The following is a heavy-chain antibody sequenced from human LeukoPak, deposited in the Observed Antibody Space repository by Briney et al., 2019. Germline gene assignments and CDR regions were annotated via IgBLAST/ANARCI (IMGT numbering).Heavy chain of an antibody. Sequence: PGGSLRLSCAASGFIFNNYAMHWVRQAPGKGLEWVAAVSYDGTNEYYADSVKGRFTISRDNSKDTLYLQMNSLRADDTAVYYCAKDLHYYESSGYPPTGSDLWGQGTMVTVSS. CDR3: AKDLHYYESSGYPPTGSDL. J-gene: IGHJ3*01. V-gene: IGHV3-30*18. CDR2: VSYDGTNE. D-gene: IGHD3-22*01. CDR1: GFIFNNYA.